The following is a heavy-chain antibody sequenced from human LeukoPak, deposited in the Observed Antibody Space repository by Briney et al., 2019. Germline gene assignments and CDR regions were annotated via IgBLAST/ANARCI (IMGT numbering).Heavy chain of an antibody. CDR1: GFTFSSYW. J-gene: IGHJ3*02. V-gene: IGHV3-7*01. D-gene: IGHD6-19*01. CDR2: IKQDGSEK. Sequence: PGGSLRLSCAASGFTFSSYWMSWVRQAPRKGLEWVANIKQDGSEKYYVDSVKGRFTISRDNAKNSLYLQMNSLRAEDTAVYYCARGYSSGWHNDAFDIWGQGTMVTVSS. CDR3: ARGYSSGWHNDAFDI.